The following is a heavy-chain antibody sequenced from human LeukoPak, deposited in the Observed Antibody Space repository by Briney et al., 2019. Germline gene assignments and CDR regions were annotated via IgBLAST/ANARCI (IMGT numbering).Heavy chain of an antibody. J-gene: IGHJ5*02. Sequence: ASVKVSCKASGYTFTSYGISWVRQAPGQGLEWMGWISAYNGNTNYAQKLQGRVTMTTDTSTSTAYMELRSLRSDDTAVYYCARGYHDFWSGSAGWFDPWGQGTLVTVSS. CDR2: ISAYNGNT. V-gene: IGHV1-18*01. CDR3: ARGYHDFWSGSAGWFDP. CDR1: GYTFTSYG. D-gene: IGHD3-3*01.